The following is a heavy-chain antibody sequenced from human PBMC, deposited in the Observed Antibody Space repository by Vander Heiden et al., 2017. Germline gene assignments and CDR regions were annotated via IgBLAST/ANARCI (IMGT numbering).Heavy chain of an antibody. CDR3: AKRGSGEAPLWNY. CDR2: ICTGDSDT. V-gene: IGHV5-51*01. CDR1: GYSFTSYW. J-gene: IGHJ4*02. Sequence: EVQLVQSGAEVKKPGESLKISCKGSGYSFTSYWIGLVRQMPWNGLEWMGIICTGDSDTRYSPSVQGKVTISADKSISTAFLQWSSLKASDTAMYYCAKRGSGEAPLWNYWGQGTMVTVSS. D-gene: IGHD7-27*01.